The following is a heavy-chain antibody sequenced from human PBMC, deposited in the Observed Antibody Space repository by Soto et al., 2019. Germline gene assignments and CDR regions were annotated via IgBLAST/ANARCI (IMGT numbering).Heavy chain of an antibody. V-gene: IGHV3-11*01. CDR2: ISSSGSTI. CDR1: GFTFSDYY. Sequence: QVQLVESGGGLVKPGGSLRLSCAASGFTFSDYYMSWIRQAPGKWLEWVSYISSSGSTIYYADSVKGRFTISRDNDKHSLYLQMHSRRAEDTAVYYCWGLYRSGSRPQQRFDYWGQGTLVTVSS. D-gene: IGHD3-10*01. J-gene: IGHJ4*02. CDR3: WGLYRSGSRPQQRFDY.